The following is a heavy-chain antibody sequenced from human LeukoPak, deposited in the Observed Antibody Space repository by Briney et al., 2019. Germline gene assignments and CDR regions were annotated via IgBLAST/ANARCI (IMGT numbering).Heavy chain of an antibody. Sequence: ASVKVPCKTSGYTFATYFMHWVRQAPGQGLEWMGYIKPNSGVTNYAQKFRGRVTMTWDTSISTAYIELSGLTSDDTAIYYCARPTYCGSNCYFNFDYWGQGTLVTVS. V-gene: IGHV1-2*02. CDR3: ARPTYCGSNCYFNFDY. CDR2: IKPNSGVT. D-gene: IGHD2-21*02. CDR1: GYTFATYF. J-gene: IGHJ4*02.